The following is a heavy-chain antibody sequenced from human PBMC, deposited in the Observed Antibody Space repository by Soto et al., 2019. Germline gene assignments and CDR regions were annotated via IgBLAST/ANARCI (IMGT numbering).Heavy chain of an antibody. D-gene: IGHD6-25*01. CDR2: IKEDGSER. J-gene: IGHJ4*02. CDR1: GFIFRNSL. V-gene: IGHV3-7*01. Sequence: PVRALRLSCAASGFIFRNSLLSSFRQAPGRGLEWVANIKEDGSERYYVDSVNGRFTISRDNAKNSLYLEMTRPRADDTAIYYCAREKRANGYFDYWGQGTRVTVSS. CDR3: AREKRANGYFDY.